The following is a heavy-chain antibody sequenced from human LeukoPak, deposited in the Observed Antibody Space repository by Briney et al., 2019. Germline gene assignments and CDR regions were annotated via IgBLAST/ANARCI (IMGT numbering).Heavy chain of an antibody. Sequence: ASVKVSCKSSGYTFTCYYMHWVRQAPGQGLEWMGWINPNSGGTNYAQKFQGRVTMTRDTSISTAYMELSRLRSDDTAVYYCARDQGDSTRSYFDYWGQGTLVTVSS. CDR1: GYTFTCYY. CDR2: INPNSGGT. D-gene: IGHD2-21*02. J-gene: IGHJ4*02. V-gene: IGHV1-2*02. CDR3: ARDQGDSTRSYFDY.